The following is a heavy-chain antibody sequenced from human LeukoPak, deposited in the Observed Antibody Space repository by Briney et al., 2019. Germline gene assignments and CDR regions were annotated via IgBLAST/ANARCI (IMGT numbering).Heavy chain of an antibody. D-gene: IGHD4-17*01. J-gene: IGHJ4*02. Sequence: SVKVSCKASGYTFTSYYMHWVRQAPGQGLEWMGGIIPIFGTANYAQKFQGRVTITADESTSTAYMELSSLRSEDTAVYYCARGPTDYGDYTVYYFDYWGQGTLVTVSS. CDR3: ARGPTDYGDYTVYYFDY. CDR1: GYTFTSYY. V-gene: IGHV1-69*13. CDR2: IIPIFGTA.